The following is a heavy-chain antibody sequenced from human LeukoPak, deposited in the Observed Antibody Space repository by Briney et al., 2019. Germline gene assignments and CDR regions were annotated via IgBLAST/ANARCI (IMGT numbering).Heavy chain of an antibody. CDR3: ARDRNDILTGYFDY. Sequence: TGGSLRLSCAASGFTFITYCMHWVRQAPGKGLEWVAVIWYDGSNKYYGDSVKGRFTISRDNSKNTLYLEMNSLRAEDTAVYYCARDRNDILTGYFDYWGQGALVTVSS. CDR2: IWYDGSNK. J-gene: IGHJ4*02. CDR1: GFTFITYC. D-gene: IGHD3-9*01. V-gene: IGHV3-33*01.